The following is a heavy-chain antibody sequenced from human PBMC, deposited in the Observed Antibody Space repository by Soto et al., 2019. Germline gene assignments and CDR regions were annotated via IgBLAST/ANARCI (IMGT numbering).Heavy chain of an antibody. CDR1: GGSISSYY. Sequence: QVQLQESGPGLVKPSETLSLTCTVSGGSISSYYWSWIRQPPGKGLEWIGYIYYSGSTNYNPSLNSRVTISVDTSKNQFSPKRSSVTAADTVVYYCARSWYFDLWGRGTLVTVSS. J-gene: IGHJ2*01. CDR2: IYYSGST. CDR3: ARSWYFDL. V-gene: IGHV4-59*01.